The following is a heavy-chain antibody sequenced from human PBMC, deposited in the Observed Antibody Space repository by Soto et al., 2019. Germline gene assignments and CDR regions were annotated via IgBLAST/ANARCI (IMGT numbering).Heavy chain of an antibody. CDR1: GGSIRSYY. Sequence: ETLSITETVSGGSIRSYYWIGIRQPAGKGLEWIGRIYTSGSTNYNPSLKSRVTMSVDTSKNQFSLKLSSVTAADTAVYYCARGGNYYYYGMDVWGQGTTVTVSS. CDR2: IYTSGST. CDR3: ARGGNYYYYGMDV. V-gene: IGHV4-4*07. J-gene: IGHJ6*02. D-gene: IGHD6-13*01.